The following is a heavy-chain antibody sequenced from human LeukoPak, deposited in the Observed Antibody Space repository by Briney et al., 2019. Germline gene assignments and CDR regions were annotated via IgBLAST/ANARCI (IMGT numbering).Heavy chain of an antibody. CDR3: ARDTYNSGWCSDY. J-gene: IGHJ4*02. V-gene: IGHV1-18*01. Sequence: ASVKVSCKTSGYTFTSYGISWVRQAPGHGLEWMGWISTYNGNTNYAQNLQGRIIMTTDTSTSIAYMELRSLRSDDTAVYYCARDTYNSGWCSDYWGQGTLVTVSS. CDR2: ISTYNGNT. CDR1: GYTFTSYG. D-gene: IGHD6-19*01.